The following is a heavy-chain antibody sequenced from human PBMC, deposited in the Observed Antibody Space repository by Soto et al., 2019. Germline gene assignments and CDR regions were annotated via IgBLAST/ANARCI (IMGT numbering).Heavy chain of an antibody. V-gene: IGHV4-39*01. CDR2: IYYSGST. D-gene: IGHD3-10*01. CDR1: GGSISSSSYY. CDR3: ARLFRTYDAFDI. J-gene: IGHJ3*02. Sequence: SETLSLTCTVSGGSISSSSYYWGWIRQPPGKGLEWIGSIYYSGSTYYNPSLKSRVTISVDTSKNQFSLKLSSVTAADTAVYYCARLFRTYDAFDIWGQGTMVTVSS.